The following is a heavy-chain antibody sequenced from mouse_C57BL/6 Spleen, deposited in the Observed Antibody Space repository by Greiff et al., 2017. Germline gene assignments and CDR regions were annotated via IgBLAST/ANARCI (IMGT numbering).Heavy chain of an antibody. D-gene: IGHD1-1*01. Sequence: VQLQQSGPELVKPGASVKISCKASGYAFSSSWMNWVKQRPGKGLEWIGRIYPGDGDTTYNGKFKGKATLTADKSSSTAYMQLSSLTSEDSAVYFCARYGSSYPFDYWGQGTTLTVSS. CDR3: ARYGSSYPFDY. CDR2: IYPGDGDT. J-gene: IGHJ2*01. V-gene: IGHV1-82*01. CDR1: GYAFSSSW.